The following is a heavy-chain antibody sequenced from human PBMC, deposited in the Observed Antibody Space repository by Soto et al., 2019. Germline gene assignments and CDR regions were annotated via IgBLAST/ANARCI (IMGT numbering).Heavy chain of an antibody. CDR2: IDSRGRTL. V-gene: IGHV3-11*01. Sequence: GGSPRLSCVASGFTFSDYSMSWIRQAPGKGLEWLAFIDSRGRTLSYADSVRGRFTISRDNAENSVYLQMDSLRADDTAVYYCARQAARNYIDSWGQGNSVTVSS. J-gene: IGHJ4*02. CDR1: GFTFSDYS. CDR3: ARQAARNYIDS. D-gene: IGHD6-6*01.